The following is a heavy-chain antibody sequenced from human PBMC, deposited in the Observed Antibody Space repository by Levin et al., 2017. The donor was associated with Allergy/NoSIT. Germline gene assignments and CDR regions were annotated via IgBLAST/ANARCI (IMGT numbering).Heavy chain of an antibody. J-gene: IGHJ5*02. Sequence: SETLSLTCAVYGGSFSGYYWSWIRQPPGKGLEWIGEINHSGSTNYNPSLKSRVTISVDTSKNQFSLKLSSVTAADTAVYYCARLNYDILTHSVGRGVEKFDPWGQGTLVTVSS. D-gene: IGHD3-9*01. CDR1: GGSFSGYY. CDR3: ARLNYDILTHSVGRGVEKFDP. CDR2: INHSGST. V-gene: IGHV4-34*01.